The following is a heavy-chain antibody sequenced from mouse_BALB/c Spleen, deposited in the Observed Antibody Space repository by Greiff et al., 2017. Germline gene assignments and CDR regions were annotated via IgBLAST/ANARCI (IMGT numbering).Heavy chain of an antibody. D-gene: IGHD2-4*01. V-gene: IGHV5-12-2*01. CDR1: GFTFSSYT. CDR2: ISNGGGST. CDR3: ARGYYDYDGAMDY. Sequence: EVQVVESGGGLVQPGGSLKLSCAASGFTFSSYTMSWVRQTPEKRLEWVAYISNGGGSTYYPDTVKGRFTISRDNAKNTLYLQMSSLKSEDTAMYYCARGYYDYDGAMDYWGQGTSVTVSS. J-gene: IGHJ4*01.